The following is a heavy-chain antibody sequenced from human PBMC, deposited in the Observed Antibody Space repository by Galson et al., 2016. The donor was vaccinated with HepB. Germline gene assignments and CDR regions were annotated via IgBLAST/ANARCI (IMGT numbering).Heavy chain of an antibody. Sequence: SLRLSCAASGFTFSRYSMNWVRQAPGKGLEWLSSISSSGNYIYYADSVLGRFTISRDNDKKSLYLDLISLRAEDTAVYYCTRGLTALDYWGQGTLVTVSS. CDR2: ISSSGNYI. D-gene: IGHD3-9*01. V-gene: IGHV3-21*01. CDR3: TRGLTALDY. CDR1: GFTFSRYS. J-gene: IGHJ4*02.